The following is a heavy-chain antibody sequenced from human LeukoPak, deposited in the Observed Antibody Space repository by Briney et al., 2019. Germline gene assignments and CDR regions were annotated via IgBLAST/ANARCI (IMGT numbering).Heavy chain of an antibody. CDR2: ITGSGGST. J-gene: IGHJ4*02. D-gene: IGHD3-9*01. V-gene: IGHV3-23*01. CDR3: AKWGDYDVLTGYYVSDY. CDR1: GFTFSNYA. Sequence: GGSLRLSCGASGFTFSNYAMSWVRQAPGKGLEWVSAITGSGGSTYYADSVKGRFTISRDNSKNTLYLQMNSLRAEDTAVYYCAKWGDYDVLTGYYVSDYWGQGTLVTVSS.